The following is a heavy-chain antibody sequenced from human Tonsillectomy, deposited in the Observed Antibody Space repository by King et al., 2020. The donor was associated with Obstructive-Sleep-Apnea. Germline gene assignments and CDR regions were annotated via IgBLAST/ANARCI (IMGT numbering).Heavy chain of an antibody. CDR1: GFTFSSYG. V-gene: IGHV3-30*03. J-gene: IGHJ4*02. CDR2: ISYDGSDK. D-gene: IGHD3-10*01. CDR3: ARDQSHLTYYFAY. Sequence: VQLVESGGGVVQPGRSLRLSCAASGFTFSSYGMHWVRQAPGKGLEWVATISYDGSDKYYVDSVKGRFTVSRDNSKTTRYLQLSTLRAEDTAVYYCARDQSHLTYYFAYWGQGTLVTVPS.